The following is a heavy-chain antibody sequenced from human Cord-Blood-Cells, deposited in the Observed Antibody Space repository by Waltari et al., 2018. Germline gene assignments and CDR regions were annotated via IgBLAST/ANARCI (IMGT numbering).Heavy chain of an antibody. CDR2: KWYDGSNK. D-gene: IGHD1-26*01. CDR3: ARAFLVGATDAFDI. Sequence: QVQLVESGGGVVQPGRSLRLSCEASGFTFSSFGMHWVRQAPGKGLDGVAVKWYDGSNKYYADSVKGRFTISRDNSKNTLYLQMNSLRAEDTAVYYCARAFLVGATDAFDIWGQGTMVTVSS. V-gene: IGHV3-33*01. CDR1: GFTFSSFG. J-gene: IGHJ3*02.